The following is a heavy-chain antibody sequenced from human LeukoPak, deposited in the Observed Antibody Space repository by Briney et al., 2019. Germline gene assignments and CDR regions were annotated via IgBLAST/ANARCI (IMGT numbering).Heavy chain of an antibody. J-gene: IGHJ4*02. Sequence: SETLSLTCTVSGGSISSSYWSWIRQPPGKGLEWIGYIDYSGNTNYNPSLKSRVTISVERSKNQFSLKLSPVTAADTAVYYCARATSYGHYVDYWGQGTLVTVSS. CDR3: ARATSYGHYVDY. V-gene: IGHV4-59*08. CDR2: IDYSGNT. D-gene: IGHD4-17*01. CDR1: GGSISSSY.